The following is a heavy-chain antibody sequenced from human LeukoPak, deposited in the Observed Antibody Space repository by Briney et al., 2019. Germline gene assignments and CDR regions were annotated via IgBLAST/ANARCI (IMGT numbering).Heavy chain of an antibody. V-gene: IGHV3-30*18. CDR3: AKEDDYGDYYYGMDV. Sequence: PGRSLRLSCAASGFTFSSYGMHWVRQAPGKGLEWVAVISYDGSNKYYADSVKGRFTISRGNSKNTLYLQMNSLRAEDTAVYYCAKEDDYGDYYYGMDVWGQGTTVTVSS. J-gene: IGHJ6*02. D-gene: IGHD4-17*01. CDR1: GFTFSSYG. CDR2: ISYDGSNK.